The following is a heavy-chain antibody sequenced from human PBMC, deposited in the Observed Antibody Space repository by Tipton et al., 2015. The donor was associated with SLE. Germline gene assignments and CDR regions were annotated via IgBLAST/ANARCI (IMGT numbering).Heavy chain of an antibody. CDR3: ARDERVRGVLGY. D-gene: IGHD3-10*01. CDR2: IYYSGST. CDR1: GGSISSYY. J-gene: IGHJ4*02. V-gene: IGHV4-59*01. Sequence: TLSLTCTVSGGSISSYYWSWIRQPPGKGLEWIGYIYYSGSTNYNPSLKSRVTIPVDTSKNQFSLKLSSVTAADTAVYYCARDERVRGVLGYWGQGTLVTVSS.